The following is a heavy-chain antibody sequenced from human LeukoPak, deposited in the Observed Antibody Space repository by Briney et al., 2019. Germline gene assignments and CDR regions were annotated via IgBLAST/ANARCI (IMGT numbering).Heavy chain of an antibody. CDR2: INPNSGDT. CDR3: ARDYCGGDCFPDY. Sequence: ASVTVSCTASGYTFTGYYVHWVRQAPGQGLEWMGWINPNSGDTNYAQKFQGRVTMTRDTSISTAYMELSRLRSDDTAVYYCARDYCGGDCFPDYWGQGTLVTVSS. V-gene: IGHV1-2*02. J-gene: IGHJ4*02. D-gene: IGHD2-21*02. CDR1: GYTFTGYY.